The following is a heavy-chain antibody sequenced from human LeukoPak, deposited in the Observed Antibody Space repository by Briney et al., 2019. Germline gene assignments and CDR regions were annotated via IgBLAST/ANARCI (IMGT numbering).Heavy chain of an antibody. J-gene: IGHJ4*02. Sequence: ASVKASCKASGYTFTSYGISWVRQAPGQGLEWMGWISAYNGNTNYAQKLQGRVTMTTDTSTSTDYMELRSLRSDDTAVYYCARDLGTGEFDYWGQGTLVTVSS. CDR1: GYTFTSYG. CDR2: ISAYNGNT. D-gene: IGHD1-26*01. V-gene: IGHV1-18*01. CDR3: ARDLGTGEFDY.